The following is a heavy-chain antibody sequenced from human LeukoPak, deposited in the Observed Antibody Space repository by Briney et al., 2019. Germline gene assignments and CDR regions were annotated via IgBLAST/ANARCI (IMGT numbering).Heavy chain of an antibody. V-gene: IGHV3-66*01. D-gene: IGHD2-2*02. CDR2: IYSGGST. CDR1: GFTVSSNY. J-gene: IGHJ4*02. CDR3: ARGQRVVPAAIEDY. Sequence: PGGSLRLSCAASGFTVSSNYMSWVRQAPGKGLEWVSVIYSGGSTYYADSVKGRFTISRDNSKNTLYLQMNSLRAEDTAVYYCARGQRVVPAAIEDYWGQGTLVTVSS.